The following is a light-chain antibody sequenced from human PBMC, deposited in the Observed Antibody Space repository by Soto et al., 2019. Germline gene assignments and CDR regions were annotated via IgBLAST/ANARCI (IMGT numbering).Light chain of an antibody. CDR2: DAS. CDR3: QQYYSFPRT. Sequence: IQMTQSPSTLSSSVGDRVTITCLSSQSISSWLAWYQQKPGKAPKLLIYDASSLESGVPSRFSGSGSATEFTLTISCLQSEDFAAYYCQQYYSFPRTFGQGTKVDIK. J-gene: IGKJ1*01. V-gene: IGKV1-5*01. CDR1: QSISSW.